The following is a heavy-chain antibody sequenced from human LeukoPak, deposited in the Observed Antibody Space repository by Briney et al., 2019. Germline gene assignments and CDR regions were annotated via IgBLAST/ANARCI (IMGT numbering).Heavy chain of an antibody. Sequence: GESLKISCKGSGYSFTTYWIGWLRQTPGKGLEWMGIIYPCDSDTRYTPSFQGQVTISADTSISTAYMQWRSLKASDTAIYYWARQVVVAADVDYWGQGTLVTVSS. V-gene: IGHV5-51*01. CDR3: ARQVVVAADVDY. CDR2: IYPCDSDT. J-gene: IGHJ4*02. D-gene: IGHD2-15*01. CDR1: GYSFTTYW.